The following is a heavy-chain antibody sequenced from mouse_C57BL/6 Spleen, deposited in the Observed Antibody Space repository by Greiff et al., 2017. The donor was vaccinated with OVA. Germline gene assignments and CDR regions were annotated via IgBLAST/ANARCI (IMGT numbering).Heavy chain of an antibody. CDR2: IYPGDGDT. CDR3: AGSSPSWYFDV. Sequence: QVQLQQSGPELVKPGASVKISCKASGYAFSSSWMNWVKQRPGKGLEWIGRIYPGDGDTNYNGKFKGKATLTADKSSSTAYMQLSSLTSEDSAVYFCAGSSPSWYFDVWGTGTTVTVSS. J-gene: IGHJ1*03. CDR1: GYAFSSSW. V-gene: IGHV1-82*01. D-gene: IGHD1-1*01.